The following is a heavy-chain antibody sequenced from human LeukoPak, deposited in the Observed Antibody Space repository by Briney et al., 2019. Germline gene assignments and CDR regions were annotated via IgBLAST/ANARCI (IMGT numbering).Heavy chain of an antibody. Sequence: GGSLRLSCAASGFTFSSYAMSWVRPAPGKGLEWVSAISGSGGSTYYADSVKGRFTNSRDNSKNTLYLQMNSLRAEDTAVYYCAKTTGAVTTVYYYYGMDVWGQGTAVTVSS. J-gene: IGHJ6*02. V-gene: IGHV3-23*01. CDR2: ISGSGGST. CDR3: AKTTGAVTTVYYYYGMDV. D-gene: IGHD4-17*01. CDR1: GFTFSSYA.